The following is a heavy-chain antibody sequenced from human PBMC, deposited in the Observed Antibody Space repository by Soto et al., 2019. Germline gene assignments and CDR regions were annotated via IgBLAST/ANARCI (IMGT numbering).Heavy chain of an antibody. CDR3: ARTTVKSDRPKNYYGMDV. Sequence: QVQLVQSGAEVKKPGASVKVSCKASGYTFTGYYMHWVRQAPGQGLEWMGWINPNSGGTNYAQKFQGWVTMTRDTSISTAYMELSRLRSDDTAVYYCARTTVKSDRPKNYYGMDVWGQGTTVTVSS. V-gene: IGHV1-2*04. J-gene: IGHJ6*02. D-gene: IGHD4-17*01. CDR1: GYTFTGYY. CDR2: INPNSGGT.